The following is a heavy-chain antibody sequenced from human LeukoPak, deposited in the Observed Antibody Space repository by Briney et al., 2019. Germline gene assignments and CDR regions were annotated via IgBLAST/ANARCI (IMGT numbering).Heavy chain of an antibody. V-gene: IGHV3-21*01. CDR1: GFTFNTYT. CDR3: ARDGDILTGHYKFYFDY. CDR2: ISTSSSYI. Sequence: GGSLRLSCAASGFTFNTYTMNWVRQAPGKGLEWVSSISTSSSYIYYADSVKGRFTISRDNAKNSLFLQMNSLRAVDTAVYYCARDGDILTGHYKFYFDYWGQGSLVTVSS. J-gene: IGHJ4*02. D-gene: IGHD3-9*01.